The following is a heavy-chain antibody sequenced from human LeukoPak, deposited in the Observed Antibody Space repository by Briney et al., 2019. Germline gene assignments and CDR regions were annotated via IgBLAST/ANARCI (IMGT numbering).Heavy chain of an antibody. CDR3: ENDQTSGSYFWFDP. Sequence: SETLSLTCSVSGRSIRCYYWRWIRQPPGKGLEWIGYIYYSGSTNYNPSLKSRVTISVDTSKNQFSLKLSSVTAADTAVYYCENDQTSGSYFWFDPWGQGTLVTVSS. CDR2: IYYSGST. D-gene: IGHD1-26*01. J-gene: IGHJ5*02. V-gene: IGHV4-59*01. CDR1: GRSIRCYY.